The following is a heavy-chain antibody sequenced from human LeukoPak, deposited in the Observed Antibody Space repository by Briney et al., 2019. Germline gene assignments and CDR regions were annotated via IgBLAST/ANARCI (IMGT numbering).Heavy chain of an antibody. J-gene: IGHJ6*02. V-gene: IGHV4-34*01. CDR2: INHSGST. Sequence: SETLSLTCAVYGGSFSGYYWSWIRQPPGKGLGWIGEINHSGSTNYNPSLKSRVTISVDTSKNQFSLKLSSVTAADTAVYYCARDPLWFGELYGMDVWGQGTTVTVSS. D-gene: IGHD3-10*01. CDR1: GGSFSGYY. CDR3: ARDPLWFGELYGMDV.